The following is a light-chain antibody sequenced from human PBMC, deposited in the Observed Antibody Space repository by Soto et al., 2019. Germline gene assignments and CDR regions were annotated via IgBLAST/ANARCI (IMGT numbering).Light chain of an antibody. V-gene: IGKV3-20*01. CDR2: GAS. CDR1: QSISSTF. Sequence: EIVLTQSPGTLSLSPGERATLSCRASQSISSTFLAWYQHKPGQAPKVVMYGASRRATGIPDRFSGSGSGTDFTLIISRLEPEDFAVYYCQQYESSWTFGQGTKVEMK. J-gene: IGKJ1*01. CDR3: QQYESSWT.